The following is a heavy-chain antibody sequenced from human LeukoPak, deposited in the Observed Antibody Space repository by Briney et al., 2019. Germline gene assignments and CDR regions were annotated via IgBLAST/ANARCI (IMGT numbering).Heavy chain of an antibody. D-gene: IGHD5-24*01. J-gene: IGHJ5*01. CDR2: ISSDEINE. V-gene: IGHV3-30*18. CDR1: GFSFRSYG. CDR3: AKGESITSAWFDS. Sequence: PARSLRLSCAASGFSFRSYGVHWVRQAPGKGLEWVAVISSDEINEYYADSVKGPFTISRDNSKNTLYLQINSLRGEDTAVYYCAKGESITSAWFDSWGQGTLVTVSS.